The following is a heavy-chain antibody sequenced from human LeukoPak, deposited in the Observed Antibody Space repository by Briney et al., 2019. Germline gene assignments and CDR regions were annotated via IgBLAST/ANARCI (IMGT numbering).Heavy chain of an antibody. CDR1: GFTFSSYW. J-gene: IGHJ6*02. CDR2: INSDGSST. V-gene: IGHV3-74*01. CDR3: AGDVVGYSYGYDGMDV. Sequence: GGSLRLSCAASGFTFSSYWMHWVRQAPGKGLVWVSRINSDGSSTSYADSVKGRFTISRDNAKNTLYLQMNSLRAEDTAVYYCAGDVVGYSYGYDGMDVWGQGTTVTVSS. D-gene: IGHD5-18*01.